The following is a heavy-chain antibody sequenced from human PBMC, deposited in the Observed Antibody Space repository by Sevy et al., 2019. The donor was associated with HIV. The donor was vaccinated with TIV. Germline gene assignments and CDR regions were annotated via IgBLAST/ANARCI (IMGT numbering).Heavy chain of an antibody. J-gene: IGHJ4*02. CDR2: INPNSGGT. V-gene: IGHV1-2*04. CDR3: ARVLSLYCSGGSCYGGLDY. CDR1: GYTFTGYY. D-gene: IGHD2-15*01. Sequence: ASVKVSCKASGYTFTGYYMHWVRQAPGQGLEWMGWINPNSGGTNYAQKLQGWVTMTRVTSISTAYMELGRLRSEDTAVVYCARVLSLYCSGGSCYGGLDYWGQGTLVTVSS.